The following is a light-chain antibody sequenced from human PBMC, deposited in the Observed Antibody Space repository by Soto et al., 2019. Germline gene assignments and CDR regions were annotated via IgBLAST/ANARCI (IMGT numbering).Light chain of an antibody. CDR1: ISDVGTYNL. J-gene: IGLJ1*01. CDR2: EVS. Sequence: QSALTQPASVSGSPGQSITISCTGTISDVGTYNLVSWFQQHPGKAPKLMIFEVSERPSGVSNRFSGSKSGNAASLTVSGLQADDEANYYCSSFKGTNSFVFGTGTKVTVL. V-gene: IGLV2-14*02. CDR3: SSFKGTNSFV.